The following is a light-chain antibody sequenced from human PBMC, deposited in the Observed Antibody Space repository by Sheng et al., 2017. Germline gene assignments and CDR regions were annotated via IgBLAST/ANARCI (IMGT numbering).Light chain of an antibody. V-gene: IGLV2-8*01. CDR1: SSDIDDYNY. J-gene: IGLJ3*02. CDR2: EVT. Sequence: QSALTQPPSASGSPGQSVTISCTGTSSDIDDYNYVSWYQQYPGKAPKLMIYEVTKRPSGVPDRFSGSKSGNTASLTVSGLQADDEADYFCASHVGGNNVVFGGGTKLTVL. CDR3: ASHVGGNNVV.